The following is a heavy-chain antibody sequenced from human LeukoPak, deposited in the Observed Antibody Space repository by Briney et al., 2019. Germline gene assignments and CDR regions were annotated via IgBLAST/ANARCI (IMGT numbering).Heavy chain of an antibody. Sequence: GGSLRLSCAASGFTFSTYAMSWVRQAPGNGLEWVSLISASAGSTYYADSVKGRFTISRDNSKNTLYLQMNSLRVEDTAVYYCAKSMFVYGDYVPDYWGQGTLVTVSS. V-gene: IGHV3-23*01. CDR3: AKSMFVYGDYVPDY. J-gene: IGHJ4*02. CDR2: ISASAGST. D-gene: IGHD4-17*01. CDR1: GFTFSTYA.